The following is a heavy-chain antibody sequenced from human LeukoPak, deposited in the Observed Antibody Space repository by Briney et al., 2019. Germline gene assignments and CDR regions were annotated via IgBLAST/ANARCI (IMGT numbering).Heavy chain of an antibody. CDR2: IRHSGST. D-gene: IGHD1-14*01. V-gene: IGHV4-4*02. J-gene: IGHJ4*02. Sequence: KPSGTLSLTCAVSGDSISDSDWWTWVRQPPGKGLEWIGEIRHSGSTNYSPSLKSRVTISIDKSKNHLSLKLSSVTAADTANYFCARAGIPWNPADCWGQGTLVIVSS. CDR3: ARAGIPWNPADC. CDR1: GDSISDSDW.